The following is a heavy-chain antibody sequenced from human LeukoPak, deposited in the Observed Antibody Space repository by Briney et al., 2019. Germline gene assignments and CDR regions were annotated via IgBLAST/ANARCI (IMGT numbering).Heavy chain of an antibody. CDR2: ISGSGGST. CDR1: GFIFSNYA. V-gene: IGHV3-23*01. CDR3: ANGGMYYDSSGYHDY. Sequence: PGGSLRLSCAASGFIFSNYAMSWVRQAPGKGLEWVSAISGSGGSTYYADSVKGRFTISRDNSKNTLYLQMNSLRAEDTAVYYCANGGMYYDSSGYHDYWGQGTLVTVSS. D-gene: IGHD3-22*01. J-gene: IGHJ4*02.